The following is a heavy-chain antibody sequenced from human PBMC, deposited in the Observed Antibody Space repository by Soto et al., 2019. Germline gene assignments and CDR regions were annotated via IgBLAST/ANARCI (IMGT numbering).Heavy chain of an antibody. CDR2: INAGSGDG. CDR3: ARGRNVVVSMYYGLDL. CDR1: GYTLTSYQ. J-gene: IGHJ6*02. Sequence: VQLVQSGAEVKKPGASVKVSCKASGYTLTSYQMHWLRQAPGQSLEWMGWINAGSGDGGYSQKFQDRITITRDTSASTVYMELSSLRSEDTAVYYCARGRNVVVSMYYGLDLWGQGTTVTVSS. D-gene: IGHD1-1*01. V-gene: IGHV1-3*01.